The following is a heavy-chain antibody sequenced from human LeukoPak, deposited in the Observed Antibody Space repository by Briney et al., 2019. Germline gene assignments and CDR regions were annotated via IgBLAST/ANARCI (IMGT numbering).Heavy chain of an antibody. CDR3: AREPLVVVAAANWDFFDN. CDR1: GFTFSSYS. J-gene: IGHJ4*02. CDR2: ISSVSSTI. D-gene: IGHD2-2*01. Sequence: GGSLRLSCAASGFTFSSYSMNWVRQAPGKGLEWVSYISSVSSTIYSADSVKGRFTISRDNANNSLYLQMNSLRDEDTAVYYCAREPLVVVAAANWDFFDNWGQGALVTVSS. V-gene: IGHV3-48*02.